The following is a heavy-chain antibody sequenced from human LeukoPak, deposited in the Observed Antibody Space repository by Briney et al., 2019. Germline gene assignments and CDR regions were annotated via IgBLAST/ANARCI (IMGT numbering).Heavy chain of an antibody. CDR1: GFTFKSYD. D-gene: IGHD5-24*01. V-gene: IGHV3-13*01. CDR3: ARETPRRGETRDGYR. CDR2: INTAGDT. Sequence: GGSLRLSCAASGFTFKSYDMHWVRQAAGEGPEWVSAINTAGDTYYQGSVKGRFTISRENAKNSLYLQMNSLRAGDTAVYYCARETPRRGETRDGYRWGQGTLVTVSS. J-gene: IGHJ4*02.